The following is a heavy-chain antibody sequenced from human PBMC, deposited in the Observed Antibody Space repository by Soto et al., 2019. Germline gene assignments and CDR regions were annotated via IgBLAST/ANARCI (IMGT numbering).Heavy chain of an antibody. Sequence: QVRLVQSEGEVKKPGASVKVSCRASGYTFTNYDISWVRQVPGQGLEWMGWISTERDLTKYAQKFQGRVTMTTDTFTNTAYMDLKSLRFDDAAVYYCARDPTANRASVYFDLRGRGTLVNLSS. J-gene: IGHJ2*01. CDR1: GYTFTNYD. CDR2: ISTERDLT. D-gene: IGHD1-1*01. V-gene: IGHV1-18*04. CDR3: ARDPTANRASVYFDL.